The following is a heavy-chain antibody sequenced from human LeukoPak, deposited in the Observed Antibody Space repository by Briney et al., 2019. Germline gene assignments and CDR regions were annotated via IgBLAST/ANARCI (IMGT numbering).Heavy chain of an antibody. CDR1: GFTFSSYS. CDR2: ISSSSYI. Sequence: PGGSLRLSCAASGFTFSSYSMNWVRQAPGKGLEWVSSISSSSYIYYADSVKGRFTISRDNTKNSLYLQMNSLRAEDTAVYYCARDGELWFGELLVYWGQGTLVTVSS. CDR3: ARDGELWFGELLVY. D-gene: IGHD3-10*01. J-gene: IGHJ4*02. V-gene: IGHV3-21*01.